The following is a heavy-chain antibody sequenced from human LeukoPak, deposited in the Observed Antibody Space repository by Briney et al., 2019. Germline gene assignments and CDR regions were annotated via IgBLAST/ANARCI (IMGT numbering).Heavy chain of an antibody. V-gene: IGHV1-2*02. Sequence: ASVKVSCKASGYTFTSYGISWVRQAPGQGLEWMGWINPNSGGTNYAQKFQGRVTMTRDTSISTAYMELSRLRSDDTAVYYCARVRRGIGWFDPWGQGTLVTVSS. J-gene: IGHJ5*02. CDR3: ARVRRGIGWFDP. CDR2: INPNSGGT. CDR1: GYTFTSYG. D-gene: IGHD3-10*01.